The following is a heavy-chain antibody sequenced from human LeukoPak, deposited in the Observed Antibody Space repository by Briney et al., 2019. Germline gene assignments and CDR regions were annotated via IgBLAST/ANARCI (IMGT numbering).Heavy chain of an antibody. CDR3: AREMGFRYGGNSDAFDI. J-gene: IGHJ3*02. V-gene: IGHV3-74*01. D-gene: IGHD4-23*01. Sequence: GGSLRLSCAASGFTFSSYWMHWVRQAPGKGLVWVSRINSDGSNTNYADSVKGRFTISRDNAKNTLYLQMNSLRAEDTAVYYCAREMGFRYGGNSDAFDIWGQGTMVTVSS. CDR2: INSDGSNT. CDR1: GFTFSSYW.